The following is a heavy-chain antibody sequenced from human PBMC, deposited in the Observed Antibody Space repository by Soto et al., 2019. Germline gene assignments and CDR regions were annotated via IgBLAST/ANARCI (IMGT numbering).Heavy chain of an antibody. CDR2: IYYSGST. Sequence: SDTLSLTCTVSGGSISSYYWSWIRQPPGKGLEWIGYIYYSGSTNYNPSLKSRVTISVDTSKNQFSLKLSSVTAADTAVYYCARGAYSSGWYYFDYWGQGTLVTVSS. J-gene: IGHJ4*02. CDR3: ARGAYSSGWYYFDY. CDR1: GGSISSYY. D-gene: IGHD6-19*01. V-gene: IGHV4-59*01.